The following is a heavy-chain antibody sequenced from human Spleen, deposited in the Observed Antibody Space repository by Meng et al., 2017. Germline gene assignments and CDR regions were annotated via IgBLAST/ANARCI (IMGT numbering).Heavy chain of an antibody. CDR2: IDYSGTT. V-gene: IGHV4-39*01. J-gene: IGHJ5*01. D-gene: IGHD5-18*01. CDR3: SRRINTAGGWFDS. Sequence: QPQLQESGPGLVKPSEALSLTCSVSGGSISTSGYHWGWIRQPPGKGLEWVGTIDYSGTTYSNSSLKSRVTISLDTSRNQFSLKLTSVTAADTAVYYCSRRINTAGGWFDSWGQGTLVTVSS. CDR1: GGSISTSGYH.